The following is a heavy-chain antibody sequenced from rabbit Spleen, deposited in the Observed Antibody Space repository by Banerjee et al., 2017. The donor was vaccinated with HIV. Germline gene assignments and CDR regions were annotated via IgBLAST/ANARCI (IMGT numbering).Heavy chain of an antibody. D-gene: IGHD7-1*01. Sequence: QSLEESGGDLVKPGASLTLTCTASGLSLSSNPIHWVRQAPGKGLEWIGAISAGSSGSTYYASWAKGRFTISKTSSTTVTLQMTSLTAADTATYFCARGTVGYIGGVYRPYYFDLWGQGTLVTVS. CDR3: ARGTVGYIGGVYRPYYFDL. J-gene: IGHJ4*01. V-gene: IGHV1S40*01. CDR2: ISAGSSGST. CDR1: GLSLSSNPI.